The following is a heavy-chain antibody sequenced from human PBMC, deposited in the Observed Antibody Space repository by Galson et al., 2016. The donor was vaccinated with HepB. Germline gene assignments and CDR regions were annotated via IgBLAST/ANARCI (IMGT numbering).Heavy chain of an antibody. D-gene: IGHD4-17*01. V-gene: IGHV3-23*01. CDR1: GFTFRRYA. CDR3: AKRTSHDYGALLDY. J-gene: IGHJ4*02. Sequence: SLRLSCAASGFTFRRYAMNWVRQAPGKGLEWVSTMTDSGGSTYYADSVKGRFTISRDNSKNTLFLQMNSLRVEDTAMYYCAKRTSHDYGALLDYWGQGTLVTVSS. CDR2: MTDSGGST.